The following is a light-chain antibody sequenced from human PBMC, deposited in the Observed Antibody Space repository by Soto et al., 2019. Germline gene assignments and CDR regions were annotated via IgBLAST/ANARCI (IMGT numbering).Light chain of an antibody. CDR1: SSDTGDYNY. Sequence: QSALTQPPSASGSPGQSVTISCSGTSSDTGDYNYVSWYQQHPGKAPKLMIYEVSKRPSGVPDRFSDSKSGNTASLTVSGLQAEDEADYYCSSYAGSDNYVFGTGTKLTVL. CDR3: SSYAGSDNYV. CDR2: EVS. V-gene: IGLV2-8*01. J-gene: IGLJ1*01.